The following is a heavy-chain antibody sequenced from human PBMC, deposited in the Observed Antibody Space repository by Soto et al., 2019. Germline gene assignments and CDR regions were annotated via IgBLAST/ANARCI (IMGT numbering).Heavy chain of an antibody. D-gene: IGHD4-17*01. J-gene: IGHJ4*02. V-gene: IGHV4-4*07. Sequence: PSETLSLTCTVSGGSISSYYWTWIRQPAGKGLEWIGRIYTSGITNYNPSLQSRVTMSVDTSKSKFSLKLSSVTAADTALYYCAREREDFGEIEYWGQGALVTVSS. CDR2: IYTSGIT. CDR3: AREREDFGEIEY. CDR1: GGSISSYY.